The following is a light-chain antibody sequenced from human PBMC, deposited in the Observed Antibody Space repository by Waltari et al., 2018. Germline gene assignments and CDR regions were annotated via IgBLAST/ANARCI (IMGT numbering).Light chain of an antibody. Sequence: SFELAQPPSVSVSPGQTARITCGGNALATHYVYWYQQKPGQAPVAVMYKDRERPSGIPERFSGSSSGTIVTLTISGVQADDEADYYCQVADSSGTAVFGGGTKLTVL. CDR2: KDR. J-gene: IGLJ3*02. CDR3: QVADSSGTAV. CDR1: ALATHY. V-gene: IGLV3-25*03.